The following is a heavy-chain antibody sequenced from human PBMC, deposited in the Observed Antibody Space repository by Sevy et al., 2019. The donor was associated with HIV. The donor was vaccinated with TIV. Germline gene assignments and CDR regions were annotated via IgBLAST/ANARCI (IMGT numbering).Heavy chain of an antibody. J-gene: IGHJ6*03. V-gene: IGHV3-20*04. Sequence: GGSLRLSCAASGFTFDDYGMSWVRQAPGKGLEWVSGINWNGGSTGYADSVKGRFTISRDNAKNSLYLQMNSLRAEDTALYYCARDRALWFGDHDYYYYYTDVWGKGTTVTVSS. CDR3: ARDRALWFGDHDYYYYYTDV. CDR2: INWNGGST. D-gene: IGHD3-10*01. CDR1: GFTFDDYG.